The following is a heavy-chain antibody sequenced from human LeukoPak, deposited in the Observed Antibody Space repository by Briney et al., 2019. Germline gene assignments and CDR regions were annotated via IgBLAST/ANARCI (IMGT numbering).Heavy chain of an antibody. J-gene: IGHJ4*02. V-gene: IGHV3-30*18. CDR3: AKATLPITIFGVVIPY. D-gene: IGHD3-3*01. Sequence: GSLRLSCAASGFTFSSYGIHWVRQAPGKGLEWVAVISYDGSNKYYADSVKGRFTISRDNSKNTLYLQMNSLRAEDTAVYYCAKATLPITIFGVVIPYWGQGTLVTVSS. CDR2: ISYDGSNK. CDR1: GFTFSSYG.